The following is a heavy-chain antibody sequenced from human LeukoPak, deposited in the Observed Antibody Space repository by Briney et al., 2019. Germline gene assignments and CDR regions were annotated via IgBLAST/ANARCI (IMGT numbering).Heavy chain of an antibody. Sequence: SETLSLTCAVYGGSLSGYYWSWIRQPQGKGLEWIGYIYYSGSTNYNPSLKSRVTISVDTSKNQFTLKLSSVTAADTAVYYCARLGYYYGSGSYLWFDPWGQGTLVTVSS. CDR1: GGSLSGYY. V-gene: IGHV4-59*08. D-gene: IGHD3-10*01. CDR3: ARLGYYYGSGSYLWFDP. J-gene: IGHJ5*02. CDR2: IYYSGST.